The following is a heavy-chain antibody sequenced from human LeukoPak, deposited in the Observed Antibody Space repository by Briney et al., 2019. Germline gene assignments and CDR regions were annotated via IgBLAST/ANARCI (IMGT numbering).Heavy chain of an antibody. J-gene: IGHJ5*02. D-gene: IGHD3-10*01. CDR3: ARGLGPWGDYYGSGFDP. CDR2: MNPNSGNT. CDR1: GYTFTGYY. V-gene: IGHV1-8*02. Sequence: GASVNVSCKASGYTFTGYYMHWVRQAPGQGLEWMGWMNPNSGNTGYAQKFQGRVTMTRNTSISTAYMELSSLRSEDTAVYYCARGLGPWGDYYGSGFDPWGQGTLVTVSS.